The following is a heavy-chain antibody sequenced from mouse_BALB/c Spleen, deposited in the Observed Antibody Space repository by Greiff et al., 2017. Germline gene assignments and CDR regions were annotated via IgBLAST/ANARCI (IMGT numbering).Heavy chain of an antibody. Sequence: EVQVVESGGDLVKPGGSLKLSCAASGFTFSSYGMAWVRQTPDKRLEWVATISSGGSYTYYPDSVKGRVTISRDNAKNTLYLQMSSLKSEDTAMYYCARQGTTAIYYAMDYWGQGTSVTVSS. CDR1: GFTFSSYG. V-gene: IGHV5-6*01. J-gene: IGHJ4*01. D-gene: IGHD1-2*01. CDR2: ISSGGSYT. CDR3: ARQGTTAIYYAMDY.